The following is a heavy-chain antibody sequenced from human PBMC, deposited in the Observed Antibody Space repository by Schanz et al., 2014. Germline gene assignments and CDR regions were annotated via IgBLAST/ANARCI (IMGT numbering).Heavy chain of an antibody. J-gene: IGHJ6*02. CDR2: ISSSGST. D-gene: IGHD6-6*01. Sequence: EVQLVESGGGLVQPGGSLRLSCAASEFTVSSSYMTWVRQAPGKGLEWVSGISSSGSTYYADSVKGRFTISRDNSKNTLYLQMNSLRAEDTAVYYCARGYSSSMDVWGQGTTVTVSS. CDR1: EFTVSSSY. V-gene: IGHV3-66*01. CDR3: ARGYSSSMDV.